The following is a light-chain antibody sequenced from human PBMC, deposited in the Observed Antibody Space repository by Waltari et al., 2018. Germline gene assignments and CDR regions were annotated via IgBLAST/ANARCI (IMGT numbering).Light chain of an antibody. J-gene: IGKJ1*01. CDR1: QSVLYTSNNKNY. V-gene: IGKV4-1*01. CDR2: WAS. CDR3: QQYYSPPWT. Sequence: DIVMTQSPDSLAVSLGARATIHCKSSQSVLYTSNNKNYLAWYQQKPGQPPKLLFYWASTRESGVPDRFSGSGSGTDFTLTISGLQAEDVAVYYCQQYYSPPWTFGQGTQVEIK.